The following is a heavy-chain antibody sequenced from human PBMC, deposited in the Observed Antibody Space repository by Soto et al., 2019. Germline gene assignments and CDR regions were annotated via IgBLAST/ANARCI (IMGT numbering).Heavy chain of an antibody. V-gene: IGHV3-48*01. CDR3: ARWGTSMYYFED. CDR2: IGIGSSTT. J-gene: IGHJ4*02. CDR1: GFTFRNYG. D-gene: IGHD3-16*01. Sequence: GGSLRLSCAASGFTFRNYGMNWVRQAPGKGLEWVSYIGIGSSTTYYADSVKGRFSISRDNAKNSLYLQMNSLRAEDTALYYCARWGTSMYYFEDWGRGTLVTVS.